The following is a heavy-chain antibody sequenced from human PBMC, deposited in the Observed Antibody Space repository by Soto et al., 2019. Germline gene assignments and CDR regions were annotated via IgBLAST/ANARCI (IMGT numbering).Heavy chain of an antibody. J-gene: IGHJ4*02. D-gene: IGHD6-19*01. CDR1: GFTFSSYG. CDR3: ARVVVTPGYSSGWSGY. Sequence: PGGSLRLSCAASGFTFSSYGMHWVRQAPGKGLEWVAVIWYDGSNKYYADSVKGRFTISRDNSKNTLYLQMNSLRAEDTAVYYCARVVVTPGYSSGWSGYWGQGTLVTVSS. V-gene: IGHV3-33*01. CDR2: IWYDGSNK.